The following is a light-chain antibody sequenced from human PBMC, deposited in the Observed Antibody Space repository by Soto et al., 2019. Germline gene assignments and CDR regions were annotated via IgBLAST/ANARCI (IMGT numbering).Light chain of an antibody. Sequence: IVLTQSPATLSLSPVETATLSCGLSQSVISSYLAWYQQKPGLSPGLLIYEASTRATGIPDRFSGSGSGTDFTLTISSLEPEDFAVYYCQQYGSSPAFGQGTKVVIK. CDR3: QQYGSSPA. CDR1: QSVISSY. V-gene: IGKV3D-20*01. CDR2: EAS. J-gene: IGKJ1*01.